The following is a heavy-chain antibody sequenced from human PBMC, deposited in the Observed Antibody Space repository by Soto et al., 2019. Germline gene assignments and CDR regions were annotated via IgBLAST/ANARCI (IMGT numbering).Heavy chain of an antibody. J-gene: IGHJ4*02. V-gene: IGHV4-59*01. CDR3: ARWDWDDILTGYLDY. CDR1: GGSIGRYY. Sequence: SETLSLTCTVSGGSIGRYYWSWIRQPPGKGLEWIGYIYYSGSTNYNPSLKSRVTISVDTSKNQFSLKLSSVTAADTAVYYCARWDWDDILTGYLDYWGQGALVTVSS. CDR2: IYYSGST. D-gene: IGHD3-9*01.